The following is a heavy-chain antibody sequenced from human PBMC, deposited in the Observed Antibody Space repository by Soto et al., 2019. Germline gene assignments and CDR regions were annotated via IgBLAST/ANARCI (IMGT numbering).Heavy chain of an antibody. J-gene: IGHJ4*02. D-gene: IGHD3-9*01. CDR1: GFPFSRFE. CDR2: ISGSGGST. Sequence: HPWWSLRLSFASSGFPFSRFEMNWVRQAPGKGLEWVSYISGSGGSTYYADSVKGRFTISRDNSKNTLYPQMSSLRAEDTAVYYCAKGYSGKRYFDWLTLDYWGQGTLVTVSS. V-gene: IGHV3-23*01. CDR3: AKGYSGKRYFDWLTLDY.